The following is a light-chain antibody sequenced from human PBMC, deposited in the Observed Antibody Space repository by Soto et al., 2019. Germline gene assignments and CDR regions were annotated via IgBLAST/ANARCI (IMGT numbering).Light chain of an antibody. CDR1: SSDVGGYNY. Sequence: QSVLTQPRSVSGSRGQSVTISCTGTSSDVGGYNYVSWYQQHPGKAPKLMIYDVSKRPSGVPDRFSGSKSGNTASLTISGLQAEDEADYYCCSYAGSYVFGTGTKVTVL. CDR2: DVS. V-gene: IGLV2-11*01. CDR3: CSYAGSYV. J-gene: IGLJ1*01.